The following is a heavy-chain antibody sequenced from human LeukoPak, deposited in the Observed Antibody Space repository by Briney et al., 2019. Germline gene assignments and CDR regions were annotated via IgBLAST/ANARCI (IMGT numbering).Heavy chain of an antibody. CDR3: DSVQVGGNDY. D-gene: IGHD5-18*01. CDR1: GYTFTRYY. CDR2: TNPNSGGT. Sequence: GASVTVSCKASGYTFTRYYMHWVRQAPGQGLEWMGRTNPNSGGTHYAQQFQGRGTMTSDTSISTAYLELRRLSRDDKAVYLCDSVQVGGNDYWGQGTLVTASS. J-gene: IGHJ4*02. V-gene: IGHV1-2*06.